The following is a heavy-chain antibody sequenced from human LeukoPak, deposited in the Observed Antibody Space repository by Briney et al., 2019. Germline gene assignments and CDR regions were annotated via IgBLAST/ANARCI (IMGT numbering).Heavy chain of an antibody. V-gene: IGHV4-34*01. CDR3: ARGNPWLLNYYFDY. CDR1: GGSFSGYY. D-gene: IGHD3-22*01. CDR2: INHSGST. Sequence: PSETLSLTCAVYGGSFSGYYWSWIRQPPGKGLEWIGEINHSGSTNYNPSLKSRVTISVDTSKNQFSLKLSSVTAADTAVYYCARGNPWLLNYYFDYWGQGTLVTVSS. J-gene: IGHJ4*02.